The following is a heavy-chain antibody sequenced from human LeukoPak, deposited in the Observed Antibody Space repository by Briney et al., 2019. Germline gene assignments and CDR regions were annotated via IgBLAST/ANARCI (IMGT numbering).Heavy chain of an antibody. CDR3: ARGVYYDSSGLDY. D-gene: IGHD3-22*01. CDR2: IYYSGST. V-gene: IGHV4-30-4*01. J-gene: IGHJ4*02. CDR1: GGSISSGDYY. Sequence: SETLSPTCTVSGGSISSGDYYWSWIRQPPGKGLEWIGYIYYSGSTYYNPSLKSRVTISVDTSKNQFSLKLSSVTAADTAVYYCARGVYYDSSGLDYWGQGTLVTVSS.